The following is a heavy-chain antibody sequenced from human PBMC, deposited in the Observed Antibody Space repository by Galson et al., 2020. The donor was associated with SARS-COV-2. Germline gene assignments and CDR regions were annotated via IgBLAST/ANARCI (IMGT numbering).Heavy chain of an antibody. CDR2: IVPIFGTP. J-gene: IGHJ4*02. CDR1: GGSFSTYP. Sequence: SVKVSCKPSGGSFSTYPISWVRQAPGQGLEWLGGIVPIFGTPDYAGKFQDRLTITADEATRNAYMEMTSLRSEDTALYYCARGEDCGGDCGVYYLDHWGQGTLVTVSS. D-gene: IGHD2-21*02. CDR3: ARGEDCGGDCGVYYLDH. V-gene: IGHV1-69*13.